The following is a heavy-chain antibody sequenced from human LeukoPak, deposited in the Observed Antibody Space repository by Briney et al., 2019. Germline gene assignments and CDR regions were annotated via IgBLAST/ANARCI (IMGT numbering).Heavy chain of an antibody. Sequence: PGGSLKPSVEASEITLTNFAMAGSGKAPGKGREGAAGIRDSGAGPNYADSVKGRFTISRDNPKNTLYLQMNSLRAEDTAVHFCAKRGVVIRVILVGFHKEAYYFDSWGQGALVTVSS. V-gene: IGHV3-23*01. CDR2: IRDSGAGP. D-gene: IGHD3-22*01. CDR1: EITLTNFA. CDR3: AKRGVVIRVILVGFHKEAYYFDS. J-gene: IGHJ4*02.